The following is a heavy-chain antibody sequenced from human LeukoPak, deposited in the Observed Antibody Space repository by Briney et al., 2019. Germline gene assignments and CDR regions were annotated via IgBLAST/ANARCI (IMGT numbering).Heavy chain of an antibody. V-gene: IGHV3-7*01. Sequence: PGGSLRLSCSASGFTFSNFWMTWVHQAPGKGLECLANISPDGREKYYMDSVKGRFTISRDNTKNSLYLQMSSLRADYCARDLNWDSHWGQGTLVTVSS. CDR1: GFTFSNFW. D-gene: IGHD5-24*01. CDR2: ISPDGREK. J-gene: IGHJ4*02. CDR3: WDSH.